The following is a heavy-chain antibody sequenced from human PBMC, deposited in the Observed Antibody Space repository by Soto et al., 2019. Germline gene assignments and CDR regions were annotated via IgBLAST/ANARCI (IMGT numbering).Heavy chain of an antibody. CDR2: MNPHSGDT. CDR1: GYSFTSLH. D-gene: IGHD3-10*01. J-gene: IGHJ4*02. V-gene: IGHV1-8*01. Sequence: GASVKVSYKASGYSFTSLHFNWVRQATGQGLEWIGWMNPHSGDTGFAQRFQGRVTMTRNTSINTADMELRSLRSQDTAVYYCARGSPGPVDHWGQGTQVTVSS. CDR3: ARGSPGPVDH.